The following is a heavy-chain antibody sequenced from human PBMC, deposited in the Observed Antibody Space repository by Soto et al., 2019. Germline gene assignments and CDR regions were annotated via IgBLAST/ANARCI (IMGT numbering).Heavy chain of an antibody. D-gene: IGHD3-9*01. CDR3: AKDPPECLTIFYY. CDR1: GFTFSNYA. CDR2: ISGSGGTT. J-gene: IGHJ4*02. Sequence: EVQLLESGGGLVQPGESLRLSCVASGFTFSNYAMSWVRQAPGKGLEWVSGISGSGGTTYYADSVKGRFTISRDNSKNPFFLHMTGLTAGHTAVYYRAKDPPECLTIFYYCGQGALVTVSS. V-gene: IGHV3-23*01.